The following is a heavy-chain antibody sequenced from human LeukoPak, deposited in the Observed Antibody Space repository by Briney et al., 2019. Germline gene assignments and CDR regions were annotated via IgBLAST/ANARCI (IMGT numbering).Heavy chain of an antibody. Sequence: SVKVSCKASGFTFTSHDYNWVRQASGQGLEWMGGIIPIFGTANYAQKFQGRVTITADESTSTAYMELSSLRSEDTAVYYCARLLYGSGSYRYWGQGTLVTVSS. CDR2: IIPIFGTA. V-gene: IGHV1-69*13. CDR3: ARLLYGSGSYRY. J-gene: IGHJ4*02. CDR1: GFTFTSHD. D-gene: IGHD3-10*01.